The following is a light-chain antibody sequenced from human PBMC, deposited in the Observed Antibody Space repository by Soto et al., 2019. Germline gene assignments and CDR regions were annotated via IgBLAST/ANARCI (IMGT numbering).Light chain of an antibody. CDR1: SSDVGGYNY. CDR3: SSYAGSNNWV. Sequence: QSALTQPASVSGSPGQSITISCTGTSSDVGGYNYVSWYQQHPGKAPKLMIYEVNKRPSGVPDRFSGSKSGNTASLTVSGLQADDEAEYYCSSYAGSNNWVFGGGTKLTVL. J-gene: IGLJ3*02. V-gene: IGLV2-8*01. CDR2: EVN.